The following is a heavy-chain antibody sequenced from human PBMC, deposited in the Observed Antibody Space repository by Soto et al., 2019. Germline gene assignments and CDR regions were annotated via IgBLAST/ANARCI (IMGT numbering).Heavy chain of an antibody. Sequence: QVQLVQSGAEEKKPGASVKVSCQASGYTFTAYAIHWVRQAPGQRLEWMGWINAGNGNTRYLQKFQTRLTITRETSASTAYMELSSLTFADTAVYYCARSAISPFGGLIGPFDYWGQGNLVAVSS. D-gene: IGHD3-16*02. CDR1: GYTFTAYA. J-gene: IGHJ4*02. CDR2: INAGNGNT. CDR3: ARSAISPFGGLIGPFDY. V-gene: IGHV1-3*05.